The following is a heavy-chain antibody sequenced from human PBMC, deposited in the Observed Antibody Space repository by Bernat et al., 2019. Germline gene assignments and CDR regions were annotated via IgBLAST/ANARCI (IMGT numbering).Heavy chain of an antibody. CDR1: GYTFTSYG. CDR3: ARAIIYYDILTVILGFDY. Sequence: QVQLVQSGAEVKKPGASVKVSCKASGYTFTSYGISWVRQAPGQGLEWMGWISAYNGNTNYAQKLQGRVPMTTTTSTSTAYMELRSLRSADQAVYYCARAIIYYDILTVILGFDYWGQGTLVTVSS. D-gene: IGHD3-9*01. V-gene: IGHV1-18*01. CDR2: ISAYNGNT. J-gene: IGHJ4*02.